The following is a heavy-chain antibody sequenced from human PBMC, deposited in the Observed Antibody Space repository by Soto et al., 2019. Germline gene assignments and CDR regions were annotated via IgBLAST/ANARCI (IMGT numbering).Heavy chain of an antibody. J-gene: IGHJ4*02. CDR1: GFTFSSYW. CDR3: ARDRDTAYYDFWSGYTFDY. CDR2: INSDGSST. Sequence: GGSLRLSCAASGFTFSSYWMHWVRQAPGKGLVWVSRINSDGSSTSYADSVKGRFTISRDNAKNTLYLQMNSLRAEDTAVYYCARDRDTAYYDFWSGYTFDYWGQGTLVTVSS. V-gene: IGHV3-74*01. D-gene: IGHD3-3*01.